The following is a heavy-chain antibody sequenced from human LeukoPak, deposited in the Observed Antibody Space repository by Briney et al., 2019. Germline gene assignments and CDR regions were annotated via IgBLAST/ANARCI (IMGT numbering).Heavy chain of an antibody. Sequence: PAGGSLRLSCAASGFTFSSYSMNWVRQAPGKGLEWVPAISGSGGSTYYADSVKGRFTISRDNSKNTLYLQMNSLRAEDTAVYYCAKVDRRELLTDWGQGTLVTVSS. J-gene: IGHJ4*02. CDR3: AKVDRRELLTD. D-gene: IGHD1-26*01. V-gene: IGHV3-23*01. CDR1: GFTFSSYS. CDR2: ISGSGGST.